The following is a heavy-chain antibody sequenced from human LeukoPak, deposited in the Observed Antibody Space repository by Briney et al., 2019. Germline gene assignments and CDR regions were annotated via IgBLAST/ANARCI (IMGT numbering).Heavy chain of an antibody. Sequence: ASVKVSCKASGYTFTSYGISWVRQAPGQGLEWMGWISAYNGNTNYAQKLQGRVTMTTDTSTSTAYMELRSLTSDDKAVYYCARGGVGVTVTTSWFDPWGQGTLVTVSS. CDR3: ARGGVGVTVTTSWFDP. CDR1: GYTFTSYG. CDR2: ISAYNGNT. J-gene: IGHJ5*02. D-gene: IGHD4-17*01. V-gene: IGHV1-18*01.